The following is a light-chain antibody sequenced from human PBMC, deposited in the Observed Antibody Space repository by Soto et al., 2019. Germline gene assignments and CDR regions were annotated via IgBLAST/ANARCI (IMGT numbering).Light chain of an antibody. CDR2: GAS. CDR1: QSVSSTS. V-gene: IGKV3-20*01. Sequence: ENVLTQSPGTLSFSPGERATLSCRASQSVSSTSLAWYQQKPGQAPRLLIYGASNMATGIPDRFSGSGSGTDFTLTISRLEPEDFAVYYCQQYDGSPPWTFGLGTKVEFK. CDR3: QQYDGSPPWT. J-gene: IGKJ1*01.